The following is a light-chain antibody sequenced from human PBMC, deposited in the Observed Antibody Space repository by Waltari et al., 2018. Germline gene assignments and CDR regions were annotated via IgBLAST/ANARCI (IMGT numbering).Light chain of an antibody. CDR3: HQYYSTPFT. Sequence: DIVMTQSPDSLAVSLGERATINCKSSRSVLYSSNNKNYLAWYQQKPGQPPKLLIYWASTRESGVPDRFSGSGSGTDFTLTISSLQAEDVAVYYCHQYYSTPFTFGPGTNVGIK. CDR1: RSVLYSSNNKNY. J-gene: IGKJ3*01. CDR2: WAS. V-gene: IGKV4-1*01.